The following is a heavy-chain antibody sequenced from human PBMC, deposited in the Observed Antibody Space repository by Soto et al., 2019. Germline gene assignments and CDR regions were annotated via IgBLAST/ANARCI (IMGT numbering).Heavy chain of an antibody. CDR3: AGTGPSYGFDV. D-gene: IGHD2-8*02. J-gene: IGHJ3*01. CDR1: GGSFSGYY. V-gene: IGHV4-34*01. Sequence: QVQLQQWGAGLLKPSETLSLTCAVYGGSFSGYYWSWIRQPPGKGLEWIGEVNHSGSTTYNSSLKSRVTISGDTASNPFSLRLTSATAADTAVYYCAGTGPSYGFDVWGQGTLVIVSS. CDR2: VNHSGST.